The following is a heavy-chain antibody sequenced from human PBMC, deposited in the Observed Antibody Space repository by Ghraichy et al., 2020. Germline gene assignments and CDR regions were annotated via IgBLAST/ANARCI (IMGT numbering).Heavy chain of an antibody. CDR3: ERDPFRSSFDY. CDR2: IYTTGST. J-gene: IGHJ4*02. CDR1: GGSISTYY. Sequence: SETLSLTCTVSGGSISTYYWNWIRQPAGKGLEWIGRIYTTGSTNYNPSLKSRLTMSVDTSKKQFSLKLRSVTAADTAVYYCERDPFRSSFDYWGQGTLVTVSS. D-gene: IGHD1-26*01. V-gene: IGHV4-4*07.